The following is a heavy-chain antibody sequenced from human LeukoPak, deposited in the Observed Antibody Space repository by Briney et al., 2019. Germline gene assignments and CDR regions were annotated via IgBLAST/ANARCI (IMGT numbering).Heavy chain of an antibody. CDR2: IYTSGGT. CDR3: ARGVFYYDTSGRGYYFDY. J-gene: IGHJ4*02. Sequence: PSETLSLTCTVSGGSIGSYYWSWLRQPAGKGLEWIGRIYTSGGTVYNPSLKSRVTMSVDTSKNQFSLKLSSVTAADTAVYYCARGVFYYDTSGRGYYFDYWGQGTLVTVSS. CDR1: GGSIGSYY. D-gene: IGHD3-22*01. V-gene: IGHV4-4*07.